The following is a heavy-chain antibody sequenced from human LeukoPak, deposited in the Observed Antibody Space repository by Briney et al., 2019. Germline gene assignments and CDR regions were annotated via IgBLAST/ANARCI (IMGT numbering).Heavy chain of an antibody. CDR1: GYTFTGYY. D-gene: IGHD3-22*01. J-gene: IGHJ4*02. Sequence: GASVTVSCKASGYTFTGYYMHWVRQAPGQGLEWMGWINPNSGGTNYAQKFQGRVTMTRDTSISTAYMELSRLRSDGTAVYYCASPKYYYDSSGYYNYWGQGTLVTVSS. CDR2: INPNSGGT. V-gene: IGHV1-2*02. CDR3: ASPKYYYDSSGYYNY.